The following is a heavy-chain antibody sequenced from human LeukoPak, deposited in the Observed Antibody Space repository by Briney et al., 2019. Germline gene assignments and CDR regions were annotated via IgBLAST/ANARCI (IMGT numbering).Heavy chain of an antibody. J-gene: IGHJ4*02. Sequence: PGGSLRLSCAVSGFTVSSNYMTWVRQAPGKGLEWVSVIYSGGSTYYADSVKGRFTISRDNSRNTVFLQMNNLRTEDTAVYYCAKDGSPTVVTPDYWGQGTLVTVSS. CDR3: AKDGSPTVVTPDY. CDR2: IYSGGST. V-gene: IGHV3-53*01. D-gene: IGHD4-23*01. CDR1: GFTVSSNY.